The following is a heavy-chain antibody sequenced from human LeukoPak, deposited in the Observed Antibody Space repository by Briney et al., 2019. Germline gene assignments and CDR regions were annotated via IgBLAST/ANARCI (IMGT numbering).Heavy chain of an antibody. CDR3: ARVFHYYDDAFDI. Sequence: GGSLRLSCAASGFTFSSYAMSWVRQAPGKGLEWVSAISGSGGSTYYADSVKGRFTISRDNSKNTLYLQMNSLRAEDTAVYYCARVFHYYDDAFDIWGQGTMVTVSS. CDR1: GFTFSSYA. J-gene: IGHJ3*02. CDR2: ISGSGGST. D-gene: IGHD3-22*01. V-gene: IGHV3-23*01.